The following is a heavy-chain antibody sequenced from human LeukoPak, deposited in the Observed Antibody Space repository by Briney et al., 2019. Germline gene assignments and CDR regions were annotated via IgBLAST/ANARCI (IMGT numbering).Heavy chain of an antibody. CDR1: GFTFSSYS. J-gene: IGHJ4*02. V-gene: IGHV3-23*01. CDR2: ISGSGGST. Sequence: KSGGSLRLSCAASGFTFSSYSMNWVRQAPGKGLEWVSAISGSGGSTYYADSVKGRFTISRDNSKNTLYLQMNSLRAEDTAVYYCAREIRDHRLQFLRGPSRYFDYWGQGTLVTVSS. CDR3: AREIRDHRLQFLRGPSRYFDY. D-gene: IGHD5-24*01.